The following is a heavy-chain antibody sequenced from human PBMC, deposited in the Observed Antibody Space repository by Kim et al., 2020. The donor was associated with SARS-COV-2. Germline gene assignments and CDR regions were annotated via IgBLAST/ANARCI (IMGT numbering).Heavy chain of an antibody. CDR3: VSGYNIPY. CDR2: IKEDGSQK. D-gene: IGHD5-12*01. J-gene: IGHJ4*02. CDR1: GFIFSSYW. Sequence: GGSLRLSCAASGFIFSSYWMYWVRQAPGKGLEWVANIKEDGSQKYFVDSVKGRFTISRDNAKNSMYLQMNSLRAEDTAVYYCVSGYNIPYWGQGTLVTVSS. V-gene: IGHV3-7*03.